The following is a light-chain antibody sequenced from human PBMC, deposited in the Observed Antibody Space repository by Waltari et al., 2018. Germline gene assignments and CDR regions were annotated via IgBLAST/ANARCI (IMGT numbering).Light chain of an antibody. J-gene: IGKJ5*01. CDR2: AAS. CDR1: QTISTY. CDR3: QQSFYVPIS. Sequence: DIQMTQSPASLSASIGDRVIITCRASQTISTYLNWYQQKMGQAPKLLISAASTLHNRVPPRFSGSGSGTDFTLTISSVQPEDFGDYFCQQSFYVPISFGQGTRLDIK. V-gene: IGKV1-39*01.